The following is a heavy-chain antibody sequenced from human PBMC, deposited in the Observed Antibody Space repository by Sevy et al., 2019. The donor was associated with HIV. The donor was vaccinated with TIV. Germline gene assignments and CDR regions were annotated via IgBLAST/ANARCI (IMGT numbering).Heavy chain of an antibody. CDR3: VRDGWNY. V-gene: IGHV3-21*01. CDR2: MTSSGSYI. Sequence: GGSLRLSCAASGFTFSTSTMNWVRQAPGKGLEWVSLMTSSGSYILYADSVKGRFTNSRDNAKNSVFLQMNSLRVKDTAVYYCVRDGWNYWGQGTLVTVSS. J-gene: IGHJ4*02. CDR1: GFTFSTST. D-gene: IGHD2-15*01.